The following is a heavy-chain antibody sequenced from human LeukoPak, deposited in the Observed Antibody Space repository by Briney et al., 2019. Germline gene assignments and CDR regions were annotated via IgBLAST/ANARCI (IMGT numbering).Heavy chain of an antibody. J-gene: IGHJ5*02. D-gene: IGHD2-15*01. CDR1: GFTFSSYV. CDR2: ISGSGGST. CDR3: AKDTCSGGSCYSNWFDP. Sequence: PGGSLRLSCAASGFTFSSYVISWVRQAPGKGLEWVSAISGSGGSTYYADFVKGRFTISRDNSKNTLYLQMNSLRAEDTAVYYCAKDTCSGGSCYSNWFDPWGQGTLVTVSS. V-gene: IGHV3-23*01.